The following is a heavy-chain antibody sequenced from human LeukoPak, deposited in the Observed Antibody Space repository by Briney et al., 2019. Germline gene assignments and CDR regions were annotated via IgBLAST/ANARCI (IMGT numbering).Heavy chain of an antibody. D-gene: IGHD1-26*01. CDR2: INSDGSST. CDR3: ARSRYSGSSMEY. V-gene: IGHV3-74*01. Sequence: GSLRLSCAASGFTFSTYWMHWVRQAPGKGLVWVSRINSDGSSTSYAGSVRGRFTISRDNAKNTLYLQVNNLKAEDTAVYYCARSRYSGSSMEYWGQGTQVTVSS. CDR1: GFTFSTYW. J-gene: IGHJ4*02.